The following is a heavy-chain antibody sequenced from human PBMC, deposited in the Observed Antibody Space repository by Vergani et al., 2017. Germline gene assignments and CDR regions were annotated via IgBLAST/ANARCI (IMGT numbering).Heavy chain of an antibody. J-gene: IGHJ6*02. CDR1: GGSISSGSYY. CDR3: ASRRGWLHYGMDV. CDR2: IYTSGST. D-gene: IGHD5-12*01. V-gene: IGHV4-61*02. Sequence: QVHLQESGPGLVQPSQTLSLTCTVSGGSISSGSYYWSWIRQPAGKGLEWIGRIYTSGSTNYNPSLKSRVTISVDTSKNQFSLKLSSVTAADTAVYYCASRRGWLHYGMDVWGQGTTVTVSS.